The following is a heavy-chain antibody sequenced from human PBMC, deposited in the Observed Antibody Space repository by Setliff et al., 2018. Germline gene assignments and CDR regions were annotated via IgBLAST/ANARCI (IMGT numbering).Heavy chain of an antibody. Sequence: PSETLSLTCTVYGGSFSDYYWGWIRQPPGKGLEWIAEINHSGSTNYNPSLKSRVNIPVDTSRNQFSLKLSSVTAADTAVYYCARVDFTMIQGVLGLWGQGTLVAVSS. CDR1: GGSFSDYY. J-gene: IGHJ1*01. V-gene: IGHV4-34*01. CDR2: INHSGST. D-gene: IGHD3-10*01. CDR3: ARVDFTMIQGVLGL.